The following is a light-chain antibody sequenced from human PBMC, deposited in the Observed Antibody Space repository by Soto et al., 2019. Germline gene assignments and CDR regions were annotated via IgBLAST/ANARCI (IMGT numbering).Light chain of an antibody. J-gene: IGKJ1*01. CDR2: KAS. Sequence: IQVTQSNCTVSGSFVDRDTISCRASQTISSWLAWYQQKPGKAPKLLIYKASSLESGVPSRFSGSGSGTEFTLTISSLQPDDFATYYCQQYNSYSWTFGQGTKVDI. V-gene: IGKV1-5*03. CDR1: QTISSW. CDR3: QQYNSYSWT.